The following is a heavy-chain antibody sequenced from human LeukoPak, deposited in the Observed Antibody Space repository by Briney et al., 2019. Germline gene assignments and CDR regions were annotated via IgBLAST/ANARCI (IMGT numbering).Heavy chain of an antibody. D-gene: IGHD3-22*01. CDR1: GFTFSSYA. CDR2: ISGSGGST. CDR3: AKSARGLSVVGVPKGWFDP. J-gene: IGHJ5*02. V-gene: IGHV3-23*01. Sequence: GGSLRLSCAASGFTFSSYAMSWVRQAPGKGLEWVSAISGSGGSTYYADSVKGRFTISRDNSKNTLYLQMNSLRAEDTAVYYCAKSARGLSVVGVPKGWFDPWAREPWSPSPQ.